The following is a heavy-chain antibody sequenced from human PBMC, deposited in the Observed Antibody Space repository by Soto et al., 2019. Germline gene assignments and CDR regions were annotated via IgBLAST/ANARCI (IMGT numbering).Heavy chain of an antibody. D-gene: IGHD3-16*02. CDR3: ARVTITFGGVIVLDAFDI. CDR2: IYYSGST. CDR1: GGSMNSYY. J-gene: IGHJ3*02. V-gene: IGHV4-59*01. Sequence: SETLSLTCTVSGGSMNSYYWTWIRQPPGKGLEWIGYIYYSGSTNYNPSLKSRVTILVDTSRNQFSLNLSSVIAADTAVYYCARVTITFGGVIVLDAFDIWGQGTMVTVSS.